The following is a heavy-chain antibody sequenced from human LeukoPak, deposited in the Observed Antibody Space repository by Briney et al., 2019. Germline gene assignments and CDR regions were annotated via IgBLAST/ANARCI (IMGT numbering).Heavy chain of an antibody. V-gene: IGHV7-4-1*02. J-gene: IGHJ3*02. CDR3: ARVSGEGRGEAFDI. Sequence: ASVKVSCKASGYTFTSYAMNWVRQAPGQELEWMGWINTNTGNPTYAQGFTGRFVFSLDTSVSTAYLQISSLKAEDTAVYYCARVSGEGRGEAFDIWGQGTMVTVSS. CDR1: GYTFTSYA. CDR2: INTNTGNP. D-gene: IGHD3-10*01.